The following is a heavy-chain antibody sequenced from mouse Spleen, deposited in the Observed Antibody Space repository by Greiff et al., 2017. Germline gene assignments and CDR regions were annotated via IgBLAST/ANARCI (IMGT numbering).Heavy chain of an antibody. D-gene: IGHD2-3*01. CDR2: IDPSDSET. CDR1: GYTFTSYW. Sequence: QVQLQQPGAELVRPGSSVKLSCKASGYTFTSYWMHWVKQRPIQGLEWIGNIDPSDSETHYNQKFKDKATLTVDKSSSTAYMQLSSLTSEDSAVYYCARWDGYYPYWYFDVWGAGTTVTVSS. V-gene: IGHV1-52*01. CDR3: ARWDGYYPYWYFDV. J-gene: IGHJ1*01.